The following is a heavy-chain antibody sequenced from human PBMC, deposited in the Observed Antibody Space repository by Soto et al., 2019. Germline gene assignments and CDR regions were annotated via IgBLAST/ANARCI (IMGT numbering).Heavy chain of an antibody. CDR1: GFTFNSYA. CDR3: AKSPGMYYYDSSGYYHYDY. CDR2: ISGSGVST. Sequence: GGSLRLSCAASGFTFNSYAMSWVRQAPGKGLEWVSAISGSGVSTYYADSVKGRFTISRDNSKNTLYLQMNSLRAEDTAVYYCAKSPGMYYYDSSGYYHYDYWGQGTLVTVSS. D-gene: IGHD3-22*01. V-gene: IGHV3-23*01. J-gene: IGHJ4*02.